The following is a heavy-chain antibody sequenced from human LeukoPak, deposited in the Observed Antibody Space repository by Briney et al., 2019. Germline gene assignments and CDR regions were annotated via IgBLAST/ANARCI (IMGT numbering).Heavy chain of an antibody. V-gene: IGHV3-66*02. CDR1: GFTVSDTY. CDR2: INSGWNT. Sequence: GGSLRLSCAASGFTVSDTYMSWVRQAPGKGLEWVSFINSGWNTHYADSVKGRFTISRDNSKNTLYLQVNSLRAEDTAVYYCVRDPSNPTAFDYWGQGTLVTVSS. D-gene: IGHD6-6*01. CDR3: VRDPSNPTAFDY. J-gene: IGHJ4*02.